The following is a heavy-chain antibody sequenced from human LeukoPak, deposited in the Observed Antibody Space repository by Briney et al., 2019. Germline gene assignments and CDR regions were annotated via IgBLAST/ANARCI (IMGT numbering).Heavy chain of an antibody. CDR1: GGSFSGYY. J-gene: IGHJ4*02. CDR2: INHSGST. Sequence: SETLSLTCAVYGGSFSGYYWSWIRQPPGKGLEWIGEINHSGSTNYNPALKSRFTISVDTSKSQFSLKLSSVTAADTAVYYCARVARGGITMIVVAIDYWGQGTLVTVSS. CDR3: ARVARGGITMIVVAIDY. D-gene: IGHD3-22*01. V-gene: IGHV4-34*01.